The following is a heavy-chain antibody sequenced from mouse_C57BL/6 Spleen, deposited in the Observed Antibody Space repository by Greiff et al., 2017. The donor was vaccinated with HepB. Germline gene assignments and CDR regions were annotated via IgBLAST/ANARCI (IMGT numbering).Heavy chain of an antibody. V-gene: IGHV1-81*01. J-gene: IGHJ3*01. CDR2: IYPRSGNT. Sequence: QVQLQQSGAELARPGASVKLSCKASGYTFTSYGISWVKQRTGQGLEWIGEIYPRSGNTYYNEKFKCKATLTADKSSSTAYMELRSLTSEDSAVYFCARGGALAYWGQGTLVTVSA. CDR1: GYTFTSYG. CDR3: ARGGALAY.